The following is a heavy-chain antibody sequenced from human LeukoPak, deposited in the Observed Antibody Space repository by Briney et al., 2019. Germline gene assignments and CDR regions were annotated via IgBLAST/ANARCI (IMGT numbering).Heavy chain of an antibody. CDR3: ARNQYYDILTGWFDP. D-gene: IGHD3-9*01. CDR1: GGTFSSYA. V-gene: IGHV1-69*13. J-gene: IGHJ5*02. CDR2: IIPIFGTA. Sequence: SVTVSFTASGGTFSSYAISWVRQAPGQGLEWMGGIIPIFGTANYAQKFQGRVTITADESTSTAYMELSSLRSEGTAVYYCARNQYYDILTGWFDPWGQGTLVTVSS.